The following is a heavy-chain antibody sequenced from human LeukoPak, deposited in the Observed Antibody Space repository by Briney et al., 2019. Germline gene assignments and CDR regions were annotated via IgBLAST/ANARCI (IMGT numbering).Heavy chain of an antibody. D-gene: IGHD2-15*01. V-gene: IGHV4-30-2*01. J-gene: IGHJ4*02. CDR3: ARALPTAYFDY. CDR1: GGSISDGDYS. CDR2: VYYTVST. Sequence: PSETLSLTCAVSGGSISDGDYSWNWIRQAPGKGLEWIGYVYYTVSTYYNPSLKSRVSISVDTSKNQFSLKLSSVTAADTAVYYCARALPTAYFDYWGQGTLVTVSS.